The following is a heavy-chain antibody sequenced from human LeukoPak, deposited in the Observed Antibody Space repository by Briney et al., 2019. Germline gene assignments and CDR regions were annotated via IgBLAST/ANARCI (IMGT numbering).Heavy chain of an antibody. CDR1: GGSISSYY. D-gene: IGHD5-24*01. V-gene: IGHV4-4*09. CDR3: ARHGVATITFFDY. CDR2: IYTSGST. Sequence: SETLSLTCTVCGGSISSYYGSWIRQPPGEGLEGIGYIYTSGSTNYNPSLKSRVTISVDTSKNQFSLKLSSVTAADTAVYYCARHGVATITFFDYWGQGTLVTVSS. J-gene: IGHJ4*02.